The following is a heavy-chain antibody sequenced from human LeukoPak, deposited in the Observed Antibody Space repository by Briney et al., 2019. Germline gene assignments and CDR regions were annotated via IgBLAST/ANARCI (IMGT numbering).Heavy chain of an antibody. Sequence: GGSLRLSCAASGFTFSSYEMNWVRQAPGKGLEWVSYISSSGSTIYYADSVKGRFTISRDNAKNSVYLQMNSLRSEDTAVYYCARVPSLYCSGGSCHFRGWFDPWGQGTLVTVSS. CDR3: ARVPSLYCSGGSCHFRGWFDP. CDR2: ISSSGSTI. V-gene: IGHV3-48*03. CDR1: GFTFSSYE. D-gene: IGHD2-15*01. J-gene: IGHJ5*02.